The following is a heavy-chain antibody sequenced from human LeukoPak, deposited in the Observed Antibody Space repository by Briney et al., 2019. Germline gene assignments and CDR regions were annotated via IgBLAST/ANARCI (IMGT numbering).Heavy chain of an antibody. J-gene: IGHJ4*02. D-gene: IGHD1-1*01. CDR2: ISGSGVST. Sequence: PGGSLRLSCAASGFTFSSYAMSWVRQAPGRGLEWVSAISGSGVSTYYADSVKGRFTISRGNSKNTLYLQMNSLRAEDTAVYFCAKARQGNWNVDYWGQGTLVTVSS. CDR1: GFTFSSYA. CDR3: AKARQGNWNVDY. V-gene: IGHV3-23*01.